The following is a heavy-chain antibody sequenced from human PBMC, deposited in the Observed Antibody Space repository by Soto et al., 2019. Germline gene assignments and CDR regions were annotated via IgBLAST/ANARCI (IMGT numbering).Heavy chain of an antibody. CDR3: ASSAGYNYPPTFDY. J-gene: IGHJ4*02. CDR2: IYYSGST. D-gene: IGHD5-12*01. Sequence: PSETLSLTCTVSGGSISSYYWSWIRQPPGKGLEWIGYIYYSGSTNYNPSLKSRVTISVDTSKNQFSLKLSSVTAADTAVYYCASSAGYNYPPTFDYWGQGTLVTVSS. CDR1: GGSISSYY. V-gene: IGHV4-59*01.